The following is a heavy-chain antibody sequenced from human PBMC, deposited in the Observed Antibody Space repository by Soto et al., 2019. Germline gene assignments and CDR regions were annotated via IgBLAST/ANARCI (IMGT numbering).Heavy chain of an antibody. CDR1: GFTFSDYY. D-gene: IGHD5-18*01. CDR2: ISRTGNTI. V-gene: IGHV3-11*01. J-gene: IGHJ6*02. Sequence: PGGSLRLSCAASGFTFSDYYMSWIRQGPGKGLEWVSYISRTGNTIYYADSVKGRFTISRDAAKNSLYLQMNSLRAEDTAVYYCARARAAMVPSYYGMDVWGQGTTVTVSS. CDR3: ARARAAMVPSYYGMDV.